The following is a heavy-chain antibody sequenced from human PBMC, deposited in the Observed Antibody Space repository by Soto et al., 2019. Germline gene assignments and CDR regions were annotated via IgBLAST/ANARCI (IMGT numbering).Heavy chain of an antibody. V-gene: IGHV3-30-3*01. CDR2: MSYDGTIK. Sequence: QVQLVESGGGVVRPGTSLRLSCAASGFTFSNYAMHWVRQFPGKGLEWVAIMSYDGTIKYNPVSAKSRLTISRDNSINALYLHLNSLRVEDTALYFWARDPYSGYIFDSWGQGTLVTVSS. J-gene: IGHJ4*02. CDR1: GFTFSNYA. CDR3: ARDPYSGYIFDS. D-gene: IGHD5-12*01.